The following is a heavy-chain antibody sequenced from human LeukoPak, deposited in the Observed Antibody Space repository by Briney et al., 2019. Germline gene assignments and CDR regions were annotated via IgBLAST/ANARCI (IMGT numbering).Heavy chain of an antibody. Sequence: GGSLRLSCAASGFTFDDYGMSWVRQAPGKGLEWVSGINWNGGSTGYADSVKGRFTISRDNAKNSLYLQMNSLRAEDTALYYCAREDGYCSSTSCYTGAFDIWGQGTMATVSS. CDR3: AREDGYCSSTSCYTGAFDI. CDR1: GFTFDDYG. V-gene: IGHV3-20*04. J-gene: IGHJ3*02. D-gene: IGHD2-2*01. CDR2: INWNGGST.